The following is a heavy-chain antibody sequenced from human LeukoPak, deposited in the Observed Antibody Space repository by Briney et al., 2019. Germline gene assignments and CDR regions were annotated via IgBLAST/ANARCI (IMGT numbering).Heavy chain of an antibody. J-gene: IGHJ3*02. CDR3: AKLAYCGGDCPGDAFDI. D-gene: IGHD2-21*02. CDR2: ISWNSGSI. CDR1: GFTFDDYA. V-gene: IGHV3-9*01. Sequence: GRSLRLSCAASGFTFDDYAMHWVRQAPGKGLEWVSGISWNSGSIGYADSVKGRFTISRDNAKNSLYLQMNSLRAEDTAVYYCAKLAYCGGDCPGDAFDIWGQGTMVTVSS.